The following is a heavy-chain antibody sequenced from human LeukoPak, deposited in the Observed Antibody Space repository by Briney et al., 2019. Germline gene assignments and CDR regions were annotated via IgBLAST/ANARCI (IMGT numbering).Heavy chain of an antibody. D-gene: IGHD3-10*01. Sequence: SETLSLTCTVSGGSISSYYWSWIRQPPGEGLEWIGYMYNSGSTNYNPSLKSRVTISVDTSKNQFSLKLSSVTAADTAVYYCARYFSGHDYWGQGTLVTVSS. CDR1: GGSISSYY. CDR3: ARYFSGHDY. CDR2: MYNSGST. J-gene: IGHJ4*02. V-gene: IGHV4-59*08.